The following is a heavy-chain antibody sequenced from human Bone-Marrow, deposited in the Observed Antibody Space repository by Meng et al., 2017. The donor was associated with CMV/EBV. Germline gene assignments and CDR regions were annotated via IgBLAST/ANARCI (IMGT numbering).Heavy chain of an antibody. CDR2: INPYNGGT. J-gene: IGHJ4*02. D-gene: IGHD1-26*01. V-gene: IGHV1-2*02. Sequence: ASVKVSCKASGYTFTGYGINWVRQAPGQGLEWMGWINPYNGGTNYAQKLQGRVTLTRDTSTSTAYMELSRLRSDDTAVYYCARMVGATYYFDYWGQGTLVTVSS. CDR1: GYTFTGYG. CDR3: ARMVGATYYFDY.